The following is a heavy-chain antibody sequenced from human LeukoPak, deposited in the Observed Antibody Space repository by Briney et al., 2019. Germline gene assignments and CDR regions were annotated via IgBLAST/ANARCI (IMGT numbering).Heavy chain of an antibody. CDR2: IRYDGSNK. Sequence: GGSLRLSCAASGFTFSSYGMHWVRQAPGKGLEWVAFIRYDGSNKYYADSVKGRFTISRDNSKNTLYLQMNSLRAEDTAVYYCAKGLRVGATGDFDYWGQGTLVTVSS. D-gene: IGHD1-26*01. V-gene: IGHV3-30*02. J-gene: IGHJ4*02. CDR3: AKGLRVGATGDFDY. CDR1: GFTFSSYG.